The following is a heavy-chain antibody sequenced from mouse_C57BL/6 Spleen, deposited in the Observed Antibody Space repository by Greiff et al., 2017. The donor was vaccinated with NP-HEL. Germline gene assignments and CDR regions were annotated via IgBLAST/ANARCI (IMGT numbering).Heavy chain of an antibody. J-gene: IGHJ2*01. V-gene: IGHV1-50*01. CDR1: GYTFTSYW. Sequence: QVQLKQPGAELVKPGASVKLSCKASGYTFTSYWMQWVKQRPGQGLEWIGEIDPSDSYTNYNQKFKGKATLTVDTSSSTAYMQLSSLTSEDSAVYYCARSRGGYWGQGTTLTVSS. CDR3: ARSRGGY. CDR2: IDPSDSYT.